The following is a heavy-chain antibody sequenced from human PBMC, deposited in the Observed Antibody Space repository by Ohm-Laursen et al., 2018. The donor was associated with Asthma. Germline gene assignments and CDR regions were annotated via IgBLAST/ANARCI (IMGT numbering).Heavy chain of an antibody. Sequence: SLRLSCSASKFTFSNHWMNWVRQAPGKGLEWVANINPDGRETRHVDSVKGRFTISRDNAKDSLSLQMNSLRVEDTAVYYCTRGATYRMDYWGQGTLVTVSS. J-gene: IGHJ4*02. CDR2: INPDGRET. V-gene: IGHV3-7*01. D-gene: IGHD3-16*02. CDR3: TRGATYRMDY. CDR1: KFTFSNHW.